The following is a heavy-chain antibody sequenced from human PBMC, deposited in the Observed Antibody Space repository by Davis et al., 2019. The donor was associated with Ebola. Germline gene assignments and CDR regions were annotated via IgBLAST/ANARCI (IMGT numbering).Heavy chain of an antibody. Sequence: GESLKISCAASGFTFSSYAMSWVRQAPGKGLEWVAVISYDGSNKYYADSVKGRFTISRDNSKNTLYLQMNSLRAEDTAVYYCASEGPRGAYYYGMDVWGQGTTVTVSS. CDR3: ASEGPRGAYYYGMDV. CDR2: ISYDGSNK. D-gene: IGHD3-10*01. CDR1: GFTFSSYA. J-gene: IGHJ6*02. V-gene: IGHV3-30*03.